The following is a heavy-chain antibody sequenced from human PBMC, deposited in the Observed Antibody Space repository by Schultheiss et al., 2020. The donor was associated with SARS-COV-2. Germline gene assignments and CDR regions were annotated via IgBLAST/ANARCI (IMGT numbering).Heavy chain of an antibody. CDR2: IHPDDGTT. J-gene: IGHJ1*01. V-gene: IGHV3-48*03. Sequence: GGSLRLSCAASGFIFGIYEMNWIRQAPGEGLEYVAYIHPDDGTTYYADSVKGRFTISRDNTKNSLYLQMNSLRAEDTAVYYCARDMWGGATPSDHWGQGTLVTVSS. CDR3: ARDMWGGATPSDH. D-gene: IGHD1-26*01. CDR1: GFIFGIYE.